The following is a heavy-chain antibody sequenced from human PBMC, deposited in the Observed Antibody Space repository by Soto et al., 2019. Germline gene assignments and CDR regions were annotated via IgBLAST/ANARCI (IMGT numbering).Heavy chain of an antibody. J-gene: IGHJ4*02. D-gene: IGHD1-1*01. CDR2: MYPGDSDT. CDR1: GYGFSSYW. Sequence: GESLKISCKGSGYGFSSYWIGWVRQMPGKGLELMGIMYPGDSDTRYSPSFQGQVTISADKSISTAYLQWSSLKASDTAIYYCARGNRPPTYYIDYWGQGTLVTVSS. CDR3: ARGNRPPTYYIDY. V-gene: IGHV5-51*01.